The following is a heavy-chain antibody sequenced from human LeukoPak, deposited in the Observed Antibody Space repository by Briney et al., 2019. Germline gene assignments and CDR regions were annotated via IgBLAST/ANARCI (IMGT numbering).Heavy chain of an antibody. V-gene: IGHV3-64*01. Sequence: PGGSLRLSCAASGFTFSSYAMKWVRQAPGKGLEYVSGISNDGGITHHANAVKGRFTVSRDNSKNTLYLQMCNLRAEDMAVYYCATEGFDIWGQGTMVTVSS. J-gene: IGHJ3*02. CDR3: ATEGFDI. CDR2: ISNDGGIT. CDR1: GFTFSSYA.